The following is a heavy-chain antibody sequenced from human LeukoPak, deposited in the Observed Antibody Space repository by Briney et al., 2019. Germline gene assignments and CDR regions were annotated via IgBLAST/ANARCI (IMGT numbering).Heavy chain of an antibody. J-gene: IGHJ4*02. CDR2: IYPGDSRT. CDR3: VRHLSDITSCPNY. D-gene: IGHD2-2*01. CDR1: GYSFPSYW. V-gene: IGHV5-51*01. Sequence: GESLKISCKGSGYSFPSYWIGWVRQMPGKGLEWMGLIYPGDSRTTYSPSFQGQVTISADKSIRTAYLQWNSLKASDTAIYYCVRHLSDITSCPNYWGPGTLITVAS.